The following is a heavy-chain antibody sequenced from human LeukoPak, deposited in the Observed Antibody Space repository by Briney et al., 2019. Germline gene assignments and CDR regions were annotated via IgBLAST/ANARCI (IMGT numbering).Heavy chain of an antibody. D-gene: IGHD3-22*01. J-gene: IGHJ4*02. CDR1: GFTLSRYC. Sequence: GGSLRLSCAASGFTLSRYCMHWVRQAPGKGREWVAVIWYDGSNKYYTDYVKGRFTISRDNSKNTLYLQMNSLRAEDTAVYYCARDQFYHYYDSSGYLDYWGQGTLVTVSS. V-gene: IGHV3-33*01. CDR3: ARDQFYHYYDSSGYLDY. CDR2: IWYDGSNK.